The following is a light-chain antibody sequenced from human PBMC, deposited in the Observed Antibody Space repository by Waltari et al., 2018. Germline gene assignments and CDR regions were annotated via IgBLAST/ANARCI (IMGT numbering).Light chain of an antibody. J-gene: IGKJ2*02. V-gene: IGKV1-5*03. CDR3: QQYSSFSGT. CDR1: QNIGNS. Sequence: DIQMTQSPSTLSASVGDRVTFTCRAGQNIGNSLAWYQKKPGEAPKLLIFRASSLESGVPSRFSGSGSGTEFALTITSLQPDDFATYYCQQYSSFSGTFGQGTKLEIK. CDR2: RAS.